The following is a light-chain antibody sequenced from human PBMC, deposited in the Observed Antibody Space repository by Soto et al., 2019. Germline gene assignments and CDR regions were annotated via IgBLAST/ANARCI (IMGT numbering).Light chain of an antibody. CDR1: QSVDIN. V-gene: IGKV3-15*01. CDR2: GAS. J-gene: IGKJ1*01. CDR3: QQYRSWPRT. Sequence: EIVLTQSPATLSVSPGERVTLSCRASQSVDINLVWYQQKPGQAPRLLIYGASTRATDMPGRFSGRGAGAEFTLTISSLQSEDFAVYYCQQYRSWPRTFGQGTKVEIK.